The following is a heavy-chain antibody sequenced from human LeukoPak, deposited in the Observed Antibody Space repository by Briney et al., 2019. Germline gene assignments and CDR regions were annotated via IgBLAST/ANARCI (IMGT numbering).Heavy chain of an antibody. CDR2: IYNDGST. V-gene: IGHV3-53*01. CDR3: ARNTLAFDI. Sequence: GGSLTLSCAASGLTVSSSYMSWVRQAPGKGLEWVSIIYNDGSTYYADSMKGRFTISRDNSKNTLYLQVNSLRAEDTAMYYCARNTLAFDICGQGTMVTVSS. D-gene: IGHD2-15*01. CDR1: GLTVSSSY. J-gene: IGHJ3*02.